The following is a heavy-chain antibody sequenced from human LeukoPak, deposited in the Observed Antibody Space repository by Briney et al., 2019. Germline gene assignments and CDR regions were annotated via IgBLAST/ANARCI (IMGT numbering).Heavy chain of an antibody. CDR1: GGSFSGYY. CDR3: ASRMYYYYGMDV. CDR2: IDHREST. Sequence: SETLSLTCAVYGGSFSGYYWSWIRQPPGKGLEWIGEIDHRESTTYNPSLKSRVTISVDTSKNQFSLRLNSVTAADTAVYYCASRMYYYYGMDVWGQGTTVIVSS. V-gene: IGHV4-34*01. J-gene: IGHJ6*02.